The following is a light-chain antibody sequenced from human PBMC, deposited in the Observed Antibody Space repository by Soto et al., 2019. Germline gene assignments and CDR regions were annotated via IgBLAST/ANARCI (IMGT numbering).Light chain of an antibody. CDR2: DAS. Sequence: EIVLTQSPGTLSLSPGERATLSCRASQSVPKNYLAWYQQKPGQAPMLLIYDASSRAAGIPDRVSGSGSGTDFTLTISRLEPEDFAVYYCQQCSISPLTFGGGTKVEIK. CDR3: QQCSISPLT. V-gene: IGKV3-20*01. J-gene: IGKJ4*01. CDR1: QSVPKNY.